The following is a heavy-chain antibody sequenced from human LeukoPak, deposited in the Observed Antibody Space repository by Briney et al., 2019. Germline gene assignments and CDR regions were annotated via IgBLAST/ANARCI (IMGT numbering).Heavy chain of an antibody. CDR3: ARGQYYGTA. CDR2: INPNSGGT. D-gene: IGHD3-10*01. J-gene: IGHJ5*02. CDR1: GYTFVGYY. V-gene: IGHV1-2*02. Sequence: ASVKVSCKASGYTFVGYYLHWVRQAPGQGLDWMGWINPNSGGTNYAQKFQGRVTMTRDTSISTAYMELSRLRSDDTAVYYCARGQYYGTAWGQGTLVTVSS.